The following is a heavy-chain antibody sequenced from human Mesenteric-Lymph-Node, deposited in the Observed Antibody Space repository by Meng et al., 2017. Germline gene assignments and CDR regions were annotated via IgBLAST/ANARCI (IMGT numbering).Heavy chain of an antibody. CDR1: GGSISGYY. J-gene: IGHJ6*02. CDR2: FYTSGST. D-gene: IGHD1-26*01. CDR3: ARGGVGATTTGYYGMDV. V-gene: IGHV4-4*07. Sequence: GSLRLSCTVSGGSISGYYWSWLRQPAGKRLEWIGRFYTSGSTNYNPSLKSRVTMSVDTSKDQLFLRMNSVTAADTAVYYCARGGVGATTTGYYGMDVWGQGTTVTVSS.